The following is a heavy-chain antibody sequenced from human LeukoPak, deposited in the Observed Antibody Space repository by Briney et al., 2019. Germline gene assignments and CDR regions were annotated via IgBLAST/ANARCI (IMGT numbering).Heavy chain of an antibody. CDR1: GGSFSGYY. V-gene: IGHV4-34*01. Sequence: PSETLSLTCAVYGGSFSGYYWSWIRQPPGKGLEWIGEINHSGSTNYNPSLKSRVTISVDTSKNQFSLKLSSVTAADTAVYYCAGGSGRWLQSKTFDYWGQGTLVTVSS. CDR3: AGGSGRWLQSKTFDY. D-gene: IGHD5-24*01. CDR2: INHSGST. J-gene: IGHJ4*02.